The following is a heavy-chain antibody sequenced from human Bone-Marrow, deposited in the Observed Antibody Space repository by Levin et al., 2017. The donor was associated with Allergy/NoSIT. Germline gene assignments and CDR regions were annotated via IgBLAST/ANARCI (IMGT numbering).Heavy chain of an antibody. CDR3: ASGGPSGVVVGDY. J-gene: IGHJ4*02. V-gene: IGHV4-39*07. CDR2: IYENGIT. CDR1: GDSIRSSAYY. Sequence: MASETLSLTCTVSGDSIRSSAYYWGWIRQPPGKGLEWIGSIYENGITYYESSLKSRLSISVDTSKNQFSLKLSSVTAADTAVYFCASGGPSGVVVGDYWGPGILVAVSS. D-gene: IGHD6-25*01.